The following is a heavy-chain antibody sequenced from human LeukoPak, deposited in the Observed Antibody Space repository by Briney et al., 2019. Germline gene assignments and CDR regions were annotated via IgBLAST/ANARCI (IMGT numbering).Heavy chain of an antibody. CDR3: AKDEGIRCSGDCPFDS. CDR2: TRFDGNNE. D-gene: IGHD2-21*01. Sequence: GGSLRLSCAASGFTFSSYGMHWVRQAPGKGLEWVAFTRFDGNNEYYADSVKGRFTVSRDISRNTVYLQMNSLTTEDTAVYFCAKDEGIRCSGDCPFDSWGQGALVAVSS. J-gene: IGHJ4*02. V-gene: IGHV3-30*02. CDR1: GFTFSSYG.